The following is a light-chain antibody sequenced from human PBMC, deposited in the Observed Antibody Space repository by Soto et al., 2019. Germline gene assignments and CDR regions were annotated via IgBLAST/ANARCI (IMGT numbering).Light chain of an antibody. CDR3: EQFGDSLIS. Sequence: EIVLTQSPGTLSLSPGERATLSCRASQSITSSCLAWYQQKPGQSPRLLISGPSSRATGIPERFSVSGSVTDFALTISRVEPEDFAVYCCEQFGDSLISFGQGTRLEMK. CDR2: GPS. J-gene: IGKJ5*01. V-gene: IGKV3-20*01. CDR1: QSITSSC.